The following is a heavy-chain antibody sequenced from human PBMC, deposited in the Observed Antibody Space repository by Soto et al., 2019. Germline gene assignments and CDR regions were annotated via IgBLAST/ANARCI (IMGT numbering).Heavy chain of an antibody. CDR3: ARSSPLLDWLLPNPYYYYMEV. J-gene: IGHJ6*03. CDR2: SYYSGST. Sequence: QVQLQESGPGLVKPSETLSLTCAVSGGSISSYYWSWIRQPPGKGLAWMGYSYYSGSTHYNPSLRSLVTISVDTSKNQFPQKLSSVTAADTAVYYCARSSPLLDWLLPNPYYYYMEVWGKGTTVTVSS. D-gene: IGHD3-3*01. CDR1: GGSISSYY. V-gene: IGHV4-59*01.